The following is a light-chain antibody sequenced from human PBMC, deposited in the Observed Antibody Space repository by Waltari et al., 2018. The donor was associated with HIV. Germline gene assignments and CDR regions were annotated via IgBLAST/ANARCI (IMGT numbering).Light chain of an antibody. Sequence: EIVLTQSPGTLSLSPGERATHSCRASESVDNDYLAWFQQKPGQPPRLLLYGASSRATGIPDRFSGRRSGTDFTFTVSRLEPEDFAVYFCQQYGRSPTFGGGTKVEIK. V-gene: IGKV3-20*01. CDR3: QQYGRSPT. J-gene: IGKJ4*01. CDR1: ESVDNDY. CDR2: GAS.